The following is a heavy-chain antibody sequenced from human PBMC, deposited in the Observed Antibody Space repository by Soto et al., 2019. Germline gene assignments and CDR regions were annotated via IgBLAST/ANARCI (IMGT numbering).Heavy chain of an antibody. CDR1: GGFVSSGSYY. J-gene: IGHJ3*02. V-gene: IGHV4-34*01. D-gene: IGHD1-1*01. CDR3: ARVERGTVTTVVDAFDI. Sequence: QVQLQQWGAGLLKPSETLSLTCAVYGGFVSSGSYYWSWIRQPPGKVLEWIGEMSHSGGTHFNPSLKSRVTISVDTAKPQFSLRMSSVTAADTALYYCARVERGTVTTVVDAFDIWGPGTMVTVSS. CDR2: MSHSGGT.